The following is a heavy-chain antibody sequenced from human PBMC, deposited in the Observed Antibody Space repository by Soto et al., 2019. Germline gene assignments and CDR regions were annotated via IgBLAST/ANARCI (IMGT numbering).Heavy chain of an antibody. V-gene: IGHV1-3*01. J-gene: IGHJ3*01. CDR1: GYTFTSYA. CDR3: ARASITHDILTVYNKKGGTERNFDV. Sequence: SVKVDCKASGYTFTSYAVRWVRQAPGQRLEWMGWINAGNGNTKYSQKFQGRLTITGDTSASTAYMELSSLGSEDTAVYYCARASITHDILTVYNKKGGTERNFDVWGQGTRVPVS. CDR2: INAGNGNT. D-gene: IGHD3-9*01.